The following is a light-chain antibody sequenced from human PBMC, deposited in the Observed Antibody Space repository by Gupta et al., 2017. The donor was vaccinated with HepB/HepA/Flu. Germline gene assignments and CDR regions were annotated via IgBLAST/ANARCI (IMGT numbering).Light chain of an antibody. CDR2: LEGSRSY. J-gene: IGLJ2*01. Sequence: QPVLTQSSSASAPLGSPVKLTCPLSSGHSSYIIAWNKQQQGKAPRYLMKLEGSRSYNKGSGVPARFSACSSAADRYLTLSNLQSEDDADYYCETWDSKVFGGGTKLTAL. CDR3: ETWDSKV. V-gene: IGLV4-60*03. CDR1: SGHSSYI.